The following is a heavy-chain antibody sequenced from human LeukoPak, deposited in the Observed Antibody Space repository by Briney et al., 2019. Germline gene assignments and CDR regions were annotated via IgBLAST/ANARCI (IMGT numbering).Heavy chain of an antibody. J-gene: IGHJ6*03. CDR3: ARVDPSRDTADYYYYYMDV. V-gene: IGHV4-39*07. D-gene: IGHD5-18*01. Sequence: PSETLSLTCTVSGGSISSSSYYWGWIRQPPGKGLEWIGSIYYSGSTYYNPSLKSRVTISVDTSKNQFSLKLSSVTAADTAVYYCARVDPSRDTADYYYYYMDVWGKGTTVTVSS. CDR2: IYYSGST. CDR1: GGSISSSSYY.